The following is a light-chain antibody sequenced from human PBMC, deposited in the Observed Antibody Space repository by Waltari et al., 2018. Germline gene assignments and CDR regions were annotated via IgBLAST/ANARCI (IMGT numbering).Light chain of an antibody. CDR2: GAC. Sequence: EIVLTQSPGTLSLSPGERATLSCRASQSVSSSYLAWYQQKPGQTPRLLIYGACTRATGIPDRFSGSGSGTDFTLTITRLEPEDFAVYYCQQYGSFFGPGTRVDIK. CDR1: QSVSSSY. V-gene: IGKV3-20*01. J-gene: IGKJ3*01. CDR3: QQYGSF.